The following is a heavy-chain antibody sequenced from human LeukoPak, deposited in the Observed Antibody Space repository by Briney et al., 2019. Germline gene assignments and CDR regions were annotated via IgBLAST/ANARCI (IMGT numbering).Heavy chain of an antibody. D-gene: IGHD6-6*01. J-gene: IGHJ4*02. CDR1: GFSLSTSGMC. CDR2: IDWDDDK. V-gene: IGHV2-70*11. CDR3: ARIRIAARSLYFDY. Sequence: SGPALVKPTQTLTLTCTFSGFSLSTSGMCVSWIRQPPGKALEWLARIDWDDDKYYSTSLKTRLTISKGTSKNQVVLTMTNMDPVDTATYYCARIRIAARSLYFDYWGQGTLVTVSS.